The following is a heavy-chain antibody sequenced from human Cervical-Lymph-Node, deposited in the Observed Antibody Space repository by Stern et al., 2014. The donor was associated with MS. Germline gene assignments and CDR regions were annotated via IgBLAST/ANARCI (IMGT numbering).Heavy chain of an antibody. V-gene: IGHV1-24*01. D-gene: IGHD2-21*02. J-gene: IGHJ6*02. CDR2: SDPQHGET. Sequence: VQLVESVAEVKKPGASVKVSCKVSGYTLTEMSMHWVRQAPGKGLECMGGSDPQHGETVYAQKIQGRVTMAEDRSTDTAYMEMTSLRSDDTAVYYCATHRGRVTYYYGLDVWGQGTTVTVSS. CDR3: ATHRGRVTYYYGLDV. CDR1: GYTLTEMS.